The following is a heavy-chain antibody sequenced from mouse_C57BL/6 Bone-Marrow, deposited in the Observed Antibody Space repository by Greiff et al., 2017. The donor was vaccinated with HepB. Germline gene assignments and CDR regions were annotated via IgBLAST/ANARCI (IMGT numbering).Heavy chain of an antibody. D-gene: IGHD1-1*01. CDR2: ISSGGSYT. CDR3: ASITTEFDY. J-gene: IGHJ2*01. V-gene: IGHV5-6*01. Sequence: EVKVVESGGDLVKPGGSLKLSCAASGFTFSSYGVSWVRQTPDKRLEWVATISSGGSYTYYPDSVKGRFTISRDNAKNTLYLQMSSLKSEDTAMYYCASITTEFDYWGQGTTLTVSS. CDR1: GFTFSSYG.